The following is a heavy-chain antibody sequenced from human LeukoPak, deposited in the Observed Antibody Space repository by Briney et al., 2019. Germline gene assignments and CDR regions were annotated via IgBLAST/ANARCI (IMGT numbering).Heavy chain of an antibody. Sequence: GGSLRLSCAASGFTFSNNAMNWVRQAPGKGLEWVSGISGSGSRTYYVDSVKGRFTISRDNSENTLYLQMNSLRSEDTAVYYCARDMDFWGQGTLVTVSS. J-gene: IGHJ4*02. V-gene: IGHV3-23*01. CDR2: ISGSGSRT. CDR3: ARDMDF. CDR1: GFTFSNNA. D-gene: IGHD3-3*01.